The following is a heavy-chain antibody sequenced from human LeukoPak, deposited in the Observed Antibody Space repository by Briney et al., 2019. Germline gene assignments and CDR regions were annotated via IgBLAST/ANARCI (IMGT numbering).Heavy chain of an antibody. Sequence: ASVKVSCKASGYTFTSYGISWVRQAPGQGLEWMGWISAYNGNTNYAQKLQGRVTMTTDTSTSTAYMELRSLRSDDTAVYYCARVPLAAAGTEDYYGMDVWGQGTTVTVSS. CDR1: GYTFTSYG. D-gene: IGHD6-13*01. J-gene: IGHJ6*02. V-gene: IGHV1-18*01. CDR3: ARVPLAAAGTEDYYGMDV. CDR2: ISAYNGNT.